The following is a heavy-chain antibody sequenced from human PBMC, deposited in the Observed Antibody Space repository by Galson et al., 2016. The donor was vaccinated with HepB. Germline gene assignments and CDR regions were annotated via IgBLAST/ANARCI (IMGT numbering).Heavy chain of an antibody. Sequence: SVKVSCKASGGTFSNYAINWVRQAPGQGLEWMGGIIPIFGTANYAQRFQGRVTITADESTSTAYMEVSSLRSEDTAVYYCTRDRADLRYGGEDAFDIWGQGTMVTVSS. D-gene: IGHD3-9*01. V-gene: IGHV1-69*13. CDR3: TRDRADLRYGGEDAFDI. CDR1: GGTFSNYA. J-gene: IGHJ3*02. CDR2: IIPIFGTA.